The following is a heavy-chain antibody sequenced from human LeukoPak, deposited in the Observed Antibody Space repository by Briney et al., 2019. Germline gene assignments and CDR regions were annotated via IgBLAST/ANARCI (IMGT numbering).Heavy chain of an antibody. J-gene: IGHJ4*02. D-gene: IGHD6-13*01. CDR1: GFTFSSYA. Sequence: QPGGSLRLSCAASGFTFSSYAMSWVRQAPGKGLEWVSAISGSGGSTYYADSVKGRFTISRDNSKNTLYLQMNSLRAEDTAVYYCARQIRQQLVVYYFDYWGQGTLVTVSS. V-gene: IGHV3-23*01. CDR2: ISGSGGST. CDR3: ARQIRQQLVVYYFDY.